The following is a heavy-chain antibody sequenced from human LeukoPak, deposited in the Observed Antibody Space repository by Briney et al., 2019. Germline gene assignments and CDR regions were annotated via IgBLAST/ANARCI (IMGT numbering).Heavy chain of an antibody. J-gene: IGHJ6*02. Sequence: PGGSLRLSCAASGFTFSSYGMHWVRQAPGKGLEWVAVISYDGSNKYYADSVKGRFTISRDNSKNTLYLQMNSLRAEDTAVYYCAKEQQLPLYYYGMDVWGQGTTVTVSS. CDR2: ISYDGSNK. D-gene: IGHD6-13*01. CDR1: GFTFSSYG. CDR3: AKEQQLPLYYYGMDV. V-gene: IGHV3-30*18.